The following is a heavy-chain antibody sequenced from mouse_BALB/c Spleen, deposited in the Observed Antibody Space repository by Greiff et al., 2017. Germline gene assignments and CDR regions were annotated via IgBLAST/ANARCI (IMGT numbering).Heavy chain of an antibody. D-gene: IGHD2-1*01. CDR1: GYTFTSYW. CDR2: IAPGSGST. Sequence: DLVKPGASVKLSCKASGYTFTSYWINWIKQRPGQGLEWIGRIAPGSGSTYYNEMLKGKATLTVDTSTSTAYIQLSSLSSEDSAVYFCARGNYEAMDYWGQGTSVTVSS. V-gene: IGHV1S41*01. J-gene: IGHJ4*01. CDR3: ARGNYEAMDY.